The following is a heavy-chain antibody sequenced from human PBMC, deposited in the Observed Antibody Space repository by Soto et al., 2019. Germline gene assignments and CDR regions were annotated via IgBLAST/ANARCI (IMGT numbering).Heavy chain of an antibody. CDR3: AKDKRGYSYGLGGNFYY. V-gene: IGHV3-30*18. J-gene: IGHJ4*02. CDR2: ISYDGSNK. Sequence: GSLRLSCAASGFTFSSYGMHWVRQAPGKGLEWVAVISYDGSNKYYADSVKGRFTISRDNSKNTLYLQMNSLRAEDTAVYYCAKDKRGYSYGLGGNFYYWGQGTQVTVSS. D-gene: IGHD5-18*01. CDR1: GFTFSSYG.